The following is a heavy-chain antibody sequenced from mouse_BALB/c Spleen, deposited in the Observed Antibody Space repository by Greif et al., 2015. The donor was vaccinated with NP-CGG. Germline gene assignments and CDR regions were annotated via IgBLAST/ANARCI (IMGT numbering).Heavy chain of an antibody. J-gene: IGHJ2*01. CDR3: ARGLGLRLDY. CDR2: ISSGGST. V-gene: IGHV5-6-5*01. D-gene: IGHD2-2*01. CDR1: GFTFSSYA. Sequence: EVKVVESGGGLVKPGGSLKLSCAASGFTFSSYAMSWVRQTPEKRLEWVASISSGGSTYYPDSVKGRFTISRDNARNILYLQMSNLRSEDTAMYYCARGLGLRLDYWGQGTTLTVSS.